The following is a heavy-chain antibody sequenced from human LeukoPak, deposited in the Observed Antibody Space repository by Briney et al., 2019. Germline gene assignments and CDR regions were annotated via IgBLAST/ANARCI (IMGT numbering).Heavy chain of an antibody. J-gene: IGHJ4*02. CDR3: ATDGIAVASIYYFDY. CDR1: GFTFSSYW. V-gene: IGHV3-7*01. Sequence: GGSLRLSCAASGFTFSSYWMSWVRQAPGKGLEWVANIKQDGREKYYVDSVKGRFTISRDNAKNPLYLQMNSLRAEDTALYYCATDGIAVASIYYFDYWGQGTLVTVSS. D-gene: IGHD6-19*01. CDR2: IKQDGREK.